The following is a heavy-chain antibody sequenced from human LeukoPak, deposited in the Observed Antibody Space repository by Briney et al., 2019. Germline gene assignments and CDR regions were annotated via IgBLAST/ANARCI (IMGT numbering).Heavy chain of an antibody. V-gene: IGHV1-8*01. CDR1: GYTFTSYD. CDR3: ARAYGSGSSYHPDY. J-gene: IGHJ4*02. CDR2: MNPNSGNT. D-gene: IGHD3-10*01. Sequence: ASVKVSCKASGYTFTSYDINWVRQATGQGLEWMGWMNPNSGNTGYAQKFQGRVTMTRNTSISTAYMELSSLRSDDTAVYYCARAYGSGSSYHPDYWGLGTLVTVSS.